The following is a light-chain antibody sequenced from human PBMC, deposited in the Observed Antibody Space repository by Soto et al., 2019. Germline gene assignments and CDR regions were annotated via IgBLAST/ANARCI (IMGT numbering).Light chain of an antibody. J-gene: IGLJ1*01. CDR1: SSNVGSYKL. V-gene: IGLV2-14*02. Sequence: QSVLTQPASVSGSPGQSITISCTGTSSNVGSYKLVSWYQQHPGKAPKLMIFEVNKRPSGVSNRFSGSKSGNTASLTISGLQAEDEADYFCTSPTPGSLYVFGTGTKVTVL. CDR2: EVN. CDR3: TSPTPGSLYV.